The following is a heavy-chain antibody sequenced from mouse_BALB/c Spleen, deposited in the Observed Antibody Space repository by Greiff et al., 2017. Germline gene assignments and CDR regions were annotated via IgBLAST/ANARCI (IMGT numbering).Heavy chain of an antibody. CDR3: ARGGPITTGDY. D-gene: IGHD1-1*01. V-gene: IGHV3-2*02. Sequence: EVKLEESGPGLVKPSQSLSLTCTVTGYSITSDYAWNWIRQFPGNKLEWMGYISYSGSTSYNPSLKSRISITRDTSKNQFFLQLNSVTTEDTATYYCARGGPITTGDYWGQGTTLTVSS. CDR1: GYSITSDYA. J-gene: IGHJ2*01. CDR2: ISYSGST.